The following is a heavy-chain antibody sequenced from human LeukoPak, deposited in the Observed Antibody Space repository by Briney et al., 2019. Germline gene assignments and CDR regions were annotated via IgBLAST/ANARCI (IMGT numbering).Heavy chain of an antibody. CDR2: ISSSSSYI. CDR1: GFTFSSYS. V-gene: IGHV3-21*01. CDR3: ARLWPLPYYYYMGV. Sequence: GGSLRLSXAASGFTFSSYSMNWVRQAPGKGLEWVSSISSSSSYIYYADSVKGRFTISRDNAKNSLYLQMNSLRAEDTAVYYCARLWPLPYYYYMGVWGKGTTVTVSS. J-gene: IGHJ6*03. D-gene: IGHD5-18*01.